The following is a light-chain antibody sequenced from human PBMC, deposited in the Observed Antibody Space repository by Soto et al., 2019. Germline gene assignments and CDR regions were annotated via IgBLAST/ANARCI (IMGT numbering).Light chain of an antibody. V-gene: IGLV2-14*01. J-gene: IGLJ2*01. CDR3: SSYTSSSTLVV. Sequence: QSALTQPASVSGSPGQSITISCTGTSSDVGGYNYVSWYQQHPGKAPKLMIYDVINRPSGVSNRFSGSKSGNTASLTISGRQAEDEADYYCSSYTSSSTLVVFGGGTQLTVL. CDR1: SSDVGGYNY. CDR2: DVI.